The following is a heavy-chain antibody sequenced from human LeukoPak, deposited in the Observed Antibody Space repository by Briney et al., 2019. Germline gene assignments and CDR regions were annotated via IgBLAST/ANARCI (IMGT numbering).Heavy chain of an antibody. V-gene: IGHV4-59*01. D-gene: IGHD3-3*01. CDR2: IYYSGST. Sequence: SETLSLTCTVSGGSISSYYWSWIRQPPGKGLEWIGCIYYSGSTNYNPSLKSRVTISVDTSKNQFSLKLSSVTAADTAVYYCARGGDYDFWSGYYRGYYYYYGMDVWGQGTTVTVSS. J-gene: IGHJ6*02. CDR1: GGSISSYY. CDR3: ARGGDYDFWSGYYRGYYYYYGMDV.